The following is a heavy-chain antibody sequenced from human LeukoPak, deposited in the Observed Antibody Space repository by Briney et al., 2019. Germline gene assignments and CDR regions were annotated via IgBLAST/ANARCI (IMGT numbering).Heavy chain of an antibody. CDR1: GFTFSSYS. CDR3: ARGRRDGYNRMDY. Sequence: GGSLRLSCAASGFTFSSYSMKWVRQAPGKGLEWVSSISSSSSYIYYADSVKGRFTISRDNAKNSLYLQMNSLRAEDTAVYYCARGRRDGYNRMDYWGQGTLVTVSS. V-gene: IGHV3-21*04. D-gene: IGHD5-24*01. CDR2: ISSSSSYI. J-gene: IGHJ4*02.